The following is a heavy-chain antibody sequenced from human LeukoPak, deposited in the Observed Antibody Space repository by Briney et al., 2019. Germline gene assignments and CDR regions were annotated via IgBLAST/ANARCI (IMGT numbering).Heavy chain of an antibody. CDR1: GYTFTSYY. Sequence: GASVKVSCKASGYTFTSYYMHWVRQAPGQGLEWMGIINPSGGSTSYAQKFQGRVTMTRDMSTSTVYMELSSLRSEDTAVYYCARDGLSLLNSSHSPHGVYWFDPWGQGTLVTVSS. D-gene: IGHD6-13*01. CDR3: ARDGLSLLNSSHSPHGVYWFDP. J-gene: IGHJ5*02. V-gene: IGHV1-46*01. CDR2: INPSGGST.